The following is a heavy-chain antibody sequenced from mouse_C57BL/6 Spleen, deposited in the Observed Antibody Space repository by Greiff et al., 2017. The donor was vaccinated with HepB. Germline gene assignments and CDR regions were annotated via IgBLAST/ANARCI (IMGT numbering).Heavy chain of an antibody. D-gene: IGHD1-1*01. CDR1: GYTFTSYW. CDR3: ASSITTVVAPHFDY. CDR2: IDPSDSET. V-gene: IGHV1-52*01. Sequence: VQLQQSGAELVRPGSSVKLSCKASGYTFTSYWMHWVKQRPIQGLEWIGNIDPSDSETHYNQKFKDKATLTVDKSSSTAYMQLSSLTSEDSAVYYCASSITTVVAPHFDYWGQGTTLTVSS. J-gene: IGHJ2*01.